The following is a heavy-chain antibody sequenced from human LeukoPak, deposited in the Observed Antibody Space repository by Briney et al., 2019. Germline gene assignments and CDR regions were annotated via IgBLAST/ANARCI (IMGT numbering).Heavy chain of an antibody. D-gene: IGHD3-10*01. CDR3: ARDHYSGSGTAYY. Sequence: GASVKVSRKASGYTFTSYPMHWVRQAPGPRLEWMGWINAGNGDTKYSQKFQGRVTITRDTSASTTYMELSSLRSEDTAVYYCARDHYSGSGTAYYWGQGTRVTVSS. V-gene: IGHV1-3*01. J-gene: IGHJ4*02. CDR1: GYTFTSYP. CDR2: INAGNGDT.